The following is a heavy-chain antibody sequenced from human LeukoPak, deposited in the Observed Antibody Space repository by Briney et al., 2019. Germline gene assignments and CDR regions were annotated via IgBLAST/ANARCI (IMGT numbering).Heavy chain of an antibody. CDR2: IYNSGST. CDR3: ARGSDYYYDRRAFDY. CDR1: GGSISSYY. V-gene: IGHV4-59*08. D-gene: IGHD3-22*01. J-gene: IGHJ4*02. Sequence: PSETLSLTCTVSGGSISSYYWSWIRQPPGEGLEWIGYIYNSGSTNYNPSLKSRVTISVDTSKNQFSLKLSSVTAADTAVYYCARGSDYYYDRRAFDYWGQGTLVTVSS.